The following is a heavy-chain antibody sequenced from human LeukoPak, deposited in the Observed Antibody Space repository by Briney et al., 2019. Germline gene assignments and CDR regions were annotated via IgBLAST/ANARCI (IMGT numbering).Heavy chain of an antibody. V-gene: IGHV1-18*04. CDR1: GYTFTGYY. Sequence: GASVKVSCKASGYTFTGYYMHWVRQAPGQGLEWMGWISAYNGNTNYAQKLQGRVTMTTDTSTSTAYMELRSLRSDDTAVYYCARCYYDSSGYYPDIDYWGQGTLVTVSS. D-gene: IGHD3-22*01. J-gene: IGHJ4*02. CDR2: ISAYNGNT. CDR3: ARCYYDSSGYYPDIDY.